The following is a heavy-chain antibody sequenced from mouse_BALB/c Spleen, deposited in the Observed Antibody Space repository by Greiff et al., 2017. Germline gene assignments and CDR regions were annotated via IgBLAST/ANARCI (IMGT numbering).Heavy chain of an antibody. CDR3: ASYYYGNSGFAY. CDR1: GFAFSSYD. Sequence: EVMLVESGGGLVKPGGSLKLSCAVSGFAFSSYDMSWVRQTPEKRLEWVAYISSGGGSTYYPDTVKGRFTISRDNAKNTLYLQISSLKSEDTAMYYCASYYYGNSGFAYWGQGTLVTVSA. J-gene: IGHJ3*01. CDR2: ISSGGGST. D-gene: IGHD1-1*01. V-gene: IGHV5-12-1*01.